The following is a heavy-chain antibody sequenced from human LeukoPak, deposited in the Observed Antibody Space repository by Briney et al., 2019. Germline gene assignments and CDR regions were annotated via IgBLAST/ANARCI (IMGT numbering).Heavy chain of an antibody. J-gene: IGHJ4*02. CDR1: GFSFSIYW. Sequence: GGSLRLSCAASGFSFSIYWMSWVRQAPGKGLQWVANIKQDGSEAHYVDSVKGRFTISRDNAKNSLSLQMNSLNVDDTGVYFCTRDALFGSGRTHLDFWSQGTLVSVSS. CDR2: IKQDGSEA. V-gene: IGHV3-7*04. CDR3: TRDALFGSGRTHLDF. D-gene: IGHD3-10*01.